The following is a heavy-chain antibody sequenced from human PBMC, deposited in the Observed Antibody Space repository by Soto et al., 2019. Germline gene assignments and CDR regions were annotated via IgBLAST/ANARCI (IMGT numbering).Heavy chain of an antibody. CDR3: AKGDNYYDSSGYYYSRFDY. Sequence: GGSLRLSCAASGFTFSSYAMSWVRQAPGKGLERVSAISGSGGSTYYADSVKGRFTISRDNSKNTLYLQMNSLRAEDTAVYYCAKGDNYYDSSGYYYSRFDYWGQGTLVTVSS. D-gene: IGHD3-22*01. CDR1: GFTFSSYA. V-gene: IGHV3-23*01. CDR2: ISGSGGST. J-gene: IGHJ4*02.